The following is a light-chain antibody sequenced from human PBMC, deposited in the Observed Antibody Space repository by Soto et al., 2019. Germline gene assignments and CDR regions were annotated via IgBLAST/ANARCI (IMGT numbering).Light chain of an antibody. CDR1: KLGDKF. CDR2: QDN. V-gene: IGLV3-1*01. CDR3: QAWDTSNVV. J-gene: IGLJ3*02. Sequence: SYELTQPSSVSVSPGQTASFTCSGDKLGDKFVCWYQQKPGQSPVLVIYQDNKRPSGIPERFSGANSGNTATLTISGTRALDEADYYCQAWDTSNVVFGGGTKLTVL.